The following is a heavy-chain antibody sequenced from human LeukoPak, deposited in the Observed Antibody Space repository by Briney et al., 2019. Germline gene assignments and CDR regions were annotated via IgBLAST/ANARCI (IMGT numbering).Heavy chain of an antibody. V-gene: IGHV1-58*02. J-gene: IGHJ5*02. D-gene: IGHD3-3*01. CDR3: AAEITIFGVGYNWFDP. CDR1: GFTFTSFA. Sequence: TSVKVSCKASGFTFTSFAMQWVRQARGQRLEWIGWIVVGSGNTNYAQKFQERVTITRDVSTSTAYMKLSSLRSEDTAVYYCAAEITIFGVGYNWFDPWGQGTLVTVSS. CDR2: IVVGSGNT.